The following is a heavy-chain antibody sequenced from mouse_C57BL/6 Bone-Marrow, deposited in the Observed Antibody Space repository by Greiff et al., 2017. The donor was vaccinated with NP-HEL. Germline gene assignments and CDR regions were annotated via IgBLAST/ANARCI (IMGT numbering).Heavy chain of an antibody. Sequence: VQRVESGAELVRPGTSVKVSCKASGYAFTNYLIEWVKQRPGQGLEWIGVINPGSGGTNYNEKFKGKATLTADKSSSTAYMQLSSLTSEDSAVYFCARERLGDFDYWGQGTTLTVSS. V-gene: IGHV1-54*01. CDR3: ARERLGDFDY. J-gene: IGHJ2*01. CDR2: INPGSGGT. CDR1: GYAFTNYL.